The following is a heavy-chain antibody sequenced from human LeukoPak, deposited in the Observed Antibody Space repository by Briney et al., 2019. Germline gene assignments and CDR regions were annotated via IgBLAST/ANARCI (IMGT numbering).Heavy chain of an antibody. CDR2: IYNSGST. CDR3: ARGWFGNFLHFDY. V-gene: IGHV4-59*01. D-gene: IGHD3-10*01. J-gene: IGHJ4*02. Sequence: SETLSLTCTVSGGSISTYYWSWIRQPPGKGLEWIGYIYNSGSTNYNPSLKSRVTISVGTSENQFSLKLSSVTAADTAVYYCARGWFGNFLHFDYWGPGTLVTVSS. CDR1: GGSISTYY.